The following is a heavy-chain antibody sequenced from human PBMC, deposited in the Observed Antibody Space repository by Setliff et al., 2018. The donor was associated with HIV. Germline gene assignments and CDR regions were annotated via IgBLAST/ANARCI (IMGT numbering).Heavy chain of an antibody. CDR3: ARIPNHSSGFDY. CDR2: MNPNSGVS. D-gene: IGHD3-22*01. J-gene: IGHJ4*02. V-gene: IGHV1-8*01. Sequence: ASVKVSCKASATFTNVDIHRLRRATGLGLEWMGWMNPNSGVSGYGQKFQGGITMTRDTSISTAYMELSSLTSEDTAVYYCARIPNHSSGFDYWGQGTPVTVSS. CDR1: ATFTNVD.